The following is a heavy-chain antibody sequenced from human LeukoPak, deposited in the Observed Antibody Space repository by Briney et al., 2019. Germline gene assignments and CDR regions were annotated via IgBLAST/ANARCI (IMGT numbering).Heavy chain of an antibody. Sequence: ASVKVSCKASGYSFATYGISWVRQAPGQGLEWMGWISPYDGNTKYSQKFQGRVTLTTETPTTTAYMELRNLRSDDTAAYYCAREGDWGQGTLVTVSS. CDR3: AREGD. J-gene: IGHJ1*01. V-gene: IGHV1-18*01. CDR2: ISPYDGNT. CDR1: GYSFATYG.